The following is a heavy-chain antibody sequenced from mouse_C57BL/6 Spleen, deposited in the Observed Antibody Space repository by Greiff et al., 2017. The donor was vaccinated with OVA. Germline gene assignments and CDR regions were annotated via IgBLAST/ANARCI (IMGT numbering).Heavy chain of an antibody. CDR1: GYAFSSSW. D-gene: IGHD1-1*01. V-gene: IGHV1-82*01. CDR3: ARQLRSPWYCDV. J-gene: IGHJ1*03. CDR2: IYPGDGDT. Sequence: VQGVESGPELVKPGASVKISCKASGYAFSSSWMNWVKQRPGKGLEWIGRIYPGDGDTNYNGKFKGKATLTADKSSSTAYMQLSSLTSEDSAVYFCARQLRSPWYCDVWGTGTTVTVSS.